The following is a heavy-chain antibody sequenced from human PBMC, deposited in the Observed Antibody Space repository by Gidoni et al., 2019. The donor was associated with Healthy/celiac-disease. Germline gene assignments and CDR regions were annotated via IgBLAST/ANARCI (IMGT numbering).Heavy chain of an antibody. D-gene: IGHD2-15*01. CDR2: INSDGSST. J-gene: IGHJ6*02. CDR3: AREWVRYCSGGSCSNLYYYYGMDV. V-gene: IGHV3-74*01. CDR1: GFTFSSYW. Sequence: EVQLVESGGGLVQPGGSLRLSCEASGFTFSSYWLHWVRQAPGKGLVWVSRINSDGSSTSYADSVKGRFTISRDNAKNTLYLQMNSLRAEDTAVYYCAREWVRYCSGGSCSNLYYYYGMDVWGQGTTVTVSS.